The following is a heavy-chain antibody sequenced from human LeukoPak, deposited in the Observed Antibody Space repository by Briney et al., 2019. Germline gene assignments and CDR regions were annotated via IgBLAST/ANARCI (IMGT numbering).Heavy chain of an antibody. Sequence: SETLSLTCTVSGGSISSYYWSWIRQPPGKGLEWIGYIYYSGSTNYNPSLKSRVTMSVDTSKNQFSLKLSSVTAADTAVYYCARKTVDYDILTGYYYRGYFDYWGQGTLVTVSS. CDR3: ARKTVDYDILTGYYYRGYFDY. V-gene: IGHV4-59*01. D-gene: IGHD3-9*01. CDR2: IYYSGST. CDR1: GGSISSYY. J-gene: IGHJ4*02.